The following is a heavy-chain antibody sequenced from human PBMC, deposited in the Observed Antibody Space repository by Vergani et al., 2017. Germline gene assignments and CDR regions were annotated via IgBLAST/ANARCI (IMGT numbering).Heavy chain of an antibody. CDR2: IYPGDSDT. V-gene: IGHV5-51*01. CDR1: GYSFTSYW. J-gene: IGHJ3*02. Sequence: EVQLVQSGAEVKKPGESLKIPCKGSGYSFTSYWIGWVRQMPGKGLVWMGIIYPGDSDTRYSPSFQGQVTISADKSISTAYRQWSSLKASDTAMYYCARRVEMATIRDAFDIWGQGTMVTVSS. D-gene: IGHD5-24*01. CDR3: ARRVEMATIRDAFDI.